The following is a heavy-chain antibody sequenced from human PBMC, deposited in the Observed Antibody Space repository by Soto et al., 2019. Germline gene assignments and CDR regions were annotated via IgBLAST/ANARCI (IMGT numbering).Heavy chain of an antibody. J-gene: IGHJ5*02. Sequence: GASVKVSCKASGGTFSRYAISWVRQAPGQGLEWMGGIIPIFGTANYAQKFQGRVTITADESTSTAYMELSGLRFEDTAVYYCARAIVGPTTTGWLDPWGQGTLVTVSS. CDR1: GGTFSRYA. D-gene: IGHD1-26*01. CDR3: ARAIVGPTTTGWLDP. CDR2: IIPIFGTA. V-gene: IGHV1-69*13.